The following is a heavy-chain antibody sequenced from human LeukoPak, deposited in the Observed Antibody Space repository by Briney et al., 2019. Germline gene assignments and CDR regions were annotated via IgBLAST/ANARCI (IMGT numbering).Heavy chain of an antibody. CDR3: ARDWRELLPRGEYFQH. CDR1: GYTFSGYY. D-gene: IGHD1-26*01. J-gene: IGHJ1*01. V-gene: IGHV1-2*02. CDR2: INPNSGGT. Sequence: ASVKVSCKASGYTFSGYYIHWVRQVPGQGLEWMGWINPNSGGTNYAQKLQGRVTMTTDTSTSTAYMELRSLRSDDTAVYYCARDWRELLPRGEYFQHWGQGTLVTVSS.